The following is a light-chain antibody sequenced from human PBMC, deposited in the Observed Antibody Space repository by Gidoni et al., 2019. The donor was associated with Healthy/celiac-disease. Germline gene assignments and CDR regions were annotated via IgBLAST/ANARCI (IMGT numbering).Light chain of an antibody. V-gene: IGKV3-15*01. Sequence: EIVMTQSPATLSVSPGERATRSCRASQSVSSNVAWYQQKPGQAPRLLICGAATRATVIPARFSGSGSGTEFTLTISSLQSEDFAVYYWQQYNNWPRTFGQGTKVEIK. CDR3: QQYNNWPRT. J-gene: IGKJ1*01. CDR2: GAA. CDR1: QSVSSN.